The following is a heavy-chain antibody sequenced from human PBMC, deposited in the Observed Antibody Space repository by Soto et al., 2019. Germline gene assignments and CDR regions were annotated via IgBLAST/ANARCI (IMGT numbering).Heavy chain of an antibody. V-gene: IGHV2-5*02. CDR2: IYGDYDK. D-gene: IGHD4-17*01. Sequence: QITLKESGPSPVKPTQTLTVTCTFSGFSLSNSGVGVAWIRQPPGKALEWLALIYGDYDKRYSPSLKTRLTITKDTSKNQVALTMTNMDPVDTATYYWAHCTLHDYGDYDPGTSHVFDSWGQGTLVTVSS. CDR1: GFSLSNSGVG. CDR3: AHCTLHDYGDYDPGTSHVFDS. J-gene: IGHJ4*02.